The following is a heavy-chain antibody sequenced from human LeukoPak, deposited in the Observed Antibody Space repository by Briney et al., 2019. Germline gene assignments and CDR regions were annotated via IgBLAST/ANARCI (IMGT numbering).Heavy chain of an antibody. CDR3: ARAAITMGRGVRYFDY. Sequence: GGSLRLSCAASGFTFSDYYMSWIRQAPGKGLEWVSYISSSGSTIYYADSVKGRFTISRDNAKNSLYLQMNSLRAEDTAVYYCARAAITMGRGVRYFDYWGQGTLVTVSS. J-gene: IGHJ4*02. V-gene: IGHV3-11*01. CDR2: ISSSGSTI. D-gene: IGHD3-10*01. CDR1: GFTFSDYY.